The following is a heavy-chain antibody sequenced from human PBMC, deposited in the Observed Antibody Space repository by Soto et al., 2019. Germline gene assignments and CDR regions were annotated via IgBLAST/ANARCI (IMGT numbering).Heavy chain of an antibody. D-gene: IGHD3-10*01. Sequence: PSETLSLTCAVYGGSFSGYYWSWIRQPPGKGLEWIGEINHSGSTNYNPSLKSRVTISVDTSKNQFSLKLSSVTAADTAVYYCARDHTITMVRGVYYYGMDVWGQGTTVTVSS. J-gene: IGHJ6*02. CDR2: INHSGST. CDR1: GGSFSGYY. V-gene: IGHV4-34*01. CDR3: ARDHTITMVRGVYYYGMDV.